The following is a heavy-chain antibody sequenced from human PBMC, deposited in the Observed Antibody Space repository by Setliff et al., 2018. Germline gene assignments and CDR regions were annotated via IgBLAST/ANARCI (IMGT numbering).Heavy chain of an antibody. CDR1: GGIFMSYA. Sequence: SVKVSCKASGGIFMSYAINWVRQAPGQGLEWMGRIIPHFDAADYTQNLQGRVTITADKSASTAYMELRSLRSEDTAVYYCARAFHYYDPIGSYHMDVWGKGTTVTVSS. D-gene: IGHD3-22*01. J-gene: IGHJ6*03. CDR2: IIPHFDAA. CDR3: ARAFHYYDPIGSYHMDV. V-gene: IGHV1-69*06.